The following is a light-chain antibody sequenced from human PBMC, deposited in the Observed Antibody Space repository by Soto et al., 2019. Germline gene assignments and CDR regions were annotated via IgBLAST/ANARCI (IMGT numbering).Light chain of an antibody. Sequence: EIVMTQSPATLSVSPGERATLSCRAIQSVSSNYLAWYQQKPGQAPRLLSYGASSRATGIPDRFSGSGSGTDFTLTIRRLEPEDFAVYYCQQYGTPRSVTFGQGTRLEIK. CDR1: QSVSSNY. V-gene: IGKV3-20*01. J-gene: IGKJ5*01. CDR2: GAS. CDR3: QQYGTPRSVT.